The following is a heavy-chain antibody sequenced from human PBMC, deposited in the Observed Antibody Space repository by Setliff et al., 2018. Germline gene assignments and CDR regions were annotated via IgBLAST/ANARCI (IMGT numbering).Heavy chain of an antibody. V-gene: IGHV4-59*08. D-gene: IGHD3-22*01. Sequence: SETLSLTCTVSGGSISPHYWIWIRQSPGKGLEWIGYIFHTGSTNYNPSLKSRVTMSVDTSKNQISLKLSSLTAADTAVYYCERQDRFYDSSVFVEYFEHWGQGTLVTVSS. CDR3: ERQDRFYDSSVFVEYFEH. CDR1: GGSISPHY. J-gene: IGHJ1*01. CDR2: IFHTGST.